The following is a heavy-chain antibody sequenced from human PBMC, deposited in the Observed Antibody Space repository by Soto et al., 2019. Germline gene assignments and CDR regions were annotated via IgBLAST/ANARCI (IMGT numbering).Heavy chain of an antibody. CDR2: INHSGST. CDR3: ASRRVLQASQSIAEGKAV. D-gene: IGHD3-3*01. J-gene: IGHJ3*01. Sequence: SXXLCVTWAVYGGSFSGYYWSWIRQPPGKGLEWIGEINHSGSTNYNPSLKSRVTISVDTSKNQFSLKLSSVTAADTAVYYCASRRVLQASQSIAEGKAVWCQG. V-gene: IGHV4-34*01. CDR1: GGSFSGYY.